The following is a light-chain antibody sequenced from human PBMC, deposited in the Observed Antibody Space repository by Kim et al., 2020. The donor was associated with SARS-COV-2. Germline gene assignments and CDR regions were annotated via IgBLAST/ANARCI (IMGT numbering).Light chain of an antibody. CDR3: LLFYGGVQV. V-gene: IGLV7-43*01. J-gene: IGLJ2*01. CDR1: SGAVTTAYY. Sequence: QAVVTQEPSLTVSPGGTVTLTCASSSGAVTTAYYPNWFQQKPGQAPRALIYNTSNKHSWTPARFSGSLLGGKAALTLSGVQPEDEAEYYCLLFYGGVQVFGGGTQLTV. CDR2: NTS.